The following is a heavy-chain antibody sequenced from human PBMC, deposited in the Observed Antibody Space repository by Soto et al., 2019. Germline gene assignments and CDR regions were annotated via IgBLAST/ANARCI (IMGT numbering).Heavy chain of an antibody. CDR1: GFTVNGKKY. CDR2: LYIADGT. Sequence: PWGSLRLSCAASGFTVNGKKYMTWVRQAPGKGLEWVSALYIADGTFYADSVKGRFTVSIDSSKNTVYLQMNNLSPEDTAVYYCATWLLREHAFDIWGLGTMVTVSS. V-gene: IGHV3-53*01. D-gene: IGHD2-15*01. CDR3: ATWLLREHAFDI. J-gene: IGHJ3*02.